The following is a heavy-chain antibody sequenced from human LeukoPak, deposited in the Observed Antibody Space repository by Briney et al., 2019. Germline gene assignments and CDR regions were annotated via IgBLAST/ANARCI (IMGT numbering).Heavy chain of an antibody. CDR2: INAGNGNT. V-gene: IGHV1-3*01. Sequence: ASVKVSCTASGYTFTSYAMHWVRQAPGQRLEWMGWINAGNGNTKYSQKFQGRVTITRDTSASTAYMELSSLRSEDTAVYYCARDPPYYYDSSGYAFDYWGQGTLVTVSS. J-gene: IGHJ4*02. CDR1: GYTFTSYA. D-gene: IGHD3-22*01. CDR3: ARDPPYYYDSSGYAFDY.